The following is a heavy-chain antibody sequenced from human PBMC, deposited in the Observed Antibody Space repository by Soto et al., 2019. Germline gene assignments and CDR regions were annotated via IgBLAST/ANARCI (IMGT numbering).Heavy chain of an antibody. CDR2: ISGSGGST. CDR3: AKDISRIAAGFDAFDI. D-gene: IGHD6-25*01. Sequence: PGGSLRLSCAASGFPFISYAMSWVRQATGKGLEWVSAISGSGGSTYYADSVKGRFTISRDNSKNTLYLQMNSLRAEDTAVYYCAKDISRIAAGFDAFDIWGQGTMVTVSS. V-gene: IGHV3-23*01. CDR1: GFPFISYA. J-gene: IGHJ3*02.